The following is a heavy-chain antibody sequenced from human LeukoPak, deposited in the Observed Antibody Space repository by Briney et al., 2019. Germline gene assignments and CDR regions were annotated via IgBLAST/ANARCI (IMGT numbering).Heavy chain of an antibody. J-gene: IGHJ4*02. CDR3: ARARGGGKPFDY. CDR2: ISGGGETT. Sequence: GGSLRLSCAASGFTFTSYEMNWVRQPPGRGLEWVSYISGGGETTYYADSVKGRFTIFRDNTKNSLFLQMNSLRAEDTAVYYCARARGGGKPFDYWGQGTLVTVSS. D-gene: IGHD3-16*01. V-gene: IGHV3-48*03. CDR1: GFTFTSYE.